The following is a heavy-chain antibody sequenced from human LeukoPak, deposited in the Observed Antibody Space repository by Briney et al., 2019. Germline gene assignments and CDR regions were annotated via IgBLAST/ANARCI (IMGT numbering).Heavy chain of an antibody. CDR3: AREAKATPLSD. CDR2: IIPIFGTA. Sequence: GASVKVSCKASGGTFSSYAISWVRQAPGQGLEWMGGIIPIFGTANYAQKFQGRVTITRNTSISTAYMELSSLRSEDTAVYYCAREAKATPLSDWGQGTLVTVSS. D-gene: IGHD5-12*01. J-gene: IGHJ4*02. CDR1: GGTFSSYA. V-gene: IGHV1-69*05.